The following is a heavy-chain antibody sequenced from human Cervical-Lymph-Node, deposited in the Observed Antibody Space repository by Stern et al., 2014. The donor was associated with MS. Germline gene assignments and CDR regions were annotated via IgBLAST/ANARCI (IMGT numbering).Heavy chain of an antibody. CDR2: ITPMFGTP. V-gene: IGHV1-69*01. CDR1: GVTFSSLS. Sequence: VQLVESGAELKKPGSSVKVSCKASGVTFSSLSVSWVRRAPGHGLPWLGGITPMFGTPHYVQMFQDRLNIFADESTQTVYMTLSGLKSEDTAVYYCARDQAGIAAHWGQGTLITVSS. D-gene: IGHD6-13*01. CDR3: ARDQAGIAAH. J-gene: IGHJ4*02.